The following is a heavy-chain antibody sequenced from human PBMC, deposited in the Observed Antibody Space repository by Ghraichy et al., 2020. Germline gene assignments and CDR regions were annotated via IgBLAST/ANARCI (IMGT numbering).Heavy chain of an antibody. Sequence: SQTLSLTCAVYGGSFSGYYWSWIRQPPGKGLEWIGEINHSGSTNYNPSLKSRVTISVDTSKNQFSLKLSSVTAADTAVYYCARVLNRYYYYMDVWGKGTTVTVSS. CDR3: ARVLNRYYYYMDV. V-gene: IGHV4-34*01. CDR1: GGSFSGYY. CDR2: INHSGST. J-gene: IGHJ6*03. D-gene: IGHD1-14*01.